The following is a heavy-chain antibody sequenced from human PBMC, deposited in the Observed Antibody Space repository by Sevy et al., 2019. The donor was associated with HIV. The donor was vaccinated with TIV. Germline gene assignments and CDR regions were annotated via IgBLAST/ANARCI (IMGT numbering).Heavy chain of an antibody. CDR1: GFNLGDYA. CDR2: MRSKAFAGTT. Sequence: GGSLRLSCSTSGFNLGDYAMSWVRQSPGKGLEWVGFMRSKAFAGTTEYAASVKARLTISTNDPKASAHQPMNGPGTEESCVYQWITIIQLGYTAMVSDSWGQGTLVTVSS. V-gene: IGHV3-49*04. D-gene: IGHD5-18*01. J-gene: IGHJ5*01. CDR3: ITIIQLGYTAMVSDS.